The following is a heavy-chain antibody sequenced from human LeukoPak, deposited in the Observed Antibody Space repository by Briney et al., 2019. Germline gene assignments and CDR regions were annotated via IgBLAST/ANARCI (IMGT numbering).Heavy chain of an antibody. CDR2: ISGSGGST. J-gene: IGHJ4*02. CDR1: GFTFSNYA. CDR3: AKTDSSDYSYYFDY. Sequence: GGSLRLSCAASGFTFSNYAMSWVRQAPGKGLEWVSAISGSGGSTYYADSVKGRFTISRDNSKNTLYLQMKSLRAEDTAVYYCAKTDSSDYSYYFDYWGQGTLVTVSS. D-gene: IGHD3-22*01. V-gene: IGHV3-23*01.